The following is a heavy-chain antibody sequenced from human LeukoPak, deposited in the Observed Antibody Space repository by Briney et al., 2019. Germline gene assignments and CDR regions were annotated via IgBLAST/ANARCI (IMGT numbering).Heavy chain of an antibody. V-gene: IGHV3-23*01. CDR2: ISISGGST. Sequence: GGSLRLSCAASGFTFSSYGMSWVRQAPGKRLEWVSVISISGGSTYYADSVKGRITISRDNSKNTLYLQMNSLRAEDTAVYYCAKRSSPGTYYFDYWGQGTLVTVSS. D-gene: IGHD6-13*01. CDR3: AKRSSPGTYYFDY. CDR1: GFTFSSYG. J-gene: IGHJ4*02.